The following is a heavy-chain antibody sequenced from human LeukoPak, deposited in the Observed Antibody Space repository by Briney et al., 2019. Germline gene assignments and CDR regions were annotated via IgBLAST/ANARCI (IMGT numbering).Heavy chain of an antibody. D-gene: IGHD1-26*01. V-gene: IGHV1-69*01. CDR3: AKDPDDIVGAQRGFDY. CDR2: IIPIFGTA. CDR1: GGTFSSYA. J-gene: IGHJ4*02. Sequence: ASVKVSCKASGGTFSSYAISWVRQAPGQGLEWMGGIIPIFGTANYAQKFQGRVTITADESTSTAYMELSSLRAEDTAVYYCAKDPDDIVGAQRGFDYWGQGTLVTVSS.